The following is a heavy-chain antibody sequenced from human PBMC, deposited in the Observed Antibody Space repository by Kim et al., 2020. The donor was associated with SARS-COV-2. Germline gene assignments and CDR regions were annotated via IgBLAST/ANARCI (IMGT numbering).Heavy chain of an antibody. CDR1: GGSISSSSYY. CDR3: ARTAYCTSATCYRGWVDS. J-gene: IGHJ5*01. V-gene: IGHV4-39*01. D-gene: IGHD2-2*02. CDR2: IYYTGST. Sequence: SETLSLTCIVSGGSISSSSYYWAWMRQPPGKGLEWIASIYYTGSTYYNPPLKTRVTISVDTSKNQFSLKLSSVIAADTAVYYCARTAYCTSATCYRGWVDSWGQGTLVTVSS.